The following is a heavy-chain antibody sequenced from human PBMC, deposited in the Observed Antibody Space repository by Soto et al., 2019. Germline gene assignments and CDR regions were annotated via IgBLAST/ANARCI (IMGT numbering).Heavy chain of an antibody. Sequence: QVQLVQSGAEVKKPGASVKVSCKASGYTFTSYGISWVRQAPGQGLEWMGWISAYNGNTNYAQKLQGRVTMTTDTSTRTAYMELRSLRSDDTAVYYCARDPGRDLRFFGSVRYYYYGMDVWGQGTTVTVSS. V-gene: IGHV1-18*04. D-gene: IGHD3-10*01. CDR1: GYTFTSYG. CDR3: ARDPGRDLRFFGSVRYYYYGMDV. CDR2: ISAYNGNT. J-gene: IGHJ6*02.